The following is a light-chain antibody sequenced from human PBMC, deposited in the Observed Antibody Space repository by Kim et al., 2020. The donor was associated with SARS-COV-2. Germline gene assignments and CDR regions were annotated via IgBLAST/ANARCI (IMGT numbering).Light chain of an antibody. CDR2: DVN. Sequence: GQSIATSCSGTTSDGGGYNYVSWFQQHPGKAPQLMIYDVNKRPSGVSSRFSGSKSGSTASLTISGLQPEDEADYYCISYTSTNTLVFGGGTQLTVL. V-gene: IGLV2-14*04. J-gene: IGLJ2*01. CDR3: ISYTSTNTLV. CDR1: TSDGGGYNY.